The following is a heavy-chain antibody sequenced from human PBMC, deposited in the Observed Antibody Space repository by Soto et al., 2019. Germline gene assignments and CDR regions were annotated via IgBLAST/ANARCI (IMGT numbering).Heavy chain of an antibody. J-gene: IGHJ6*02. CDR1: GFTFTSSA. Sequence: ASVKVSCKASGFTFTSSAVQWVRQARGQRLEWIGWIVVGSGNTNYAQKFQERVTITRDMSTGTAYMELSSLRPEDTAVYYCAAAVAGPRYYYYYGMDVWGQGTTVTVSS. CDR2: IVVGSGNT. CDR3: AAAVAGPRYYYYYGMDV. V-gene: IGHV1-58*01. D-gene: IGHD6-19*01.